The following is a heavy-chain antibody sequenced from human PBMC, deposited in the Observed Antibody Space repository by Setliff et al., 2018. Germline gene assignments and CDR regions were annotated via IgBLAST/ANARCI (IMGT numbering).Heavy chain of an antibody. V-gene: IGHV1-18*01. CDR3: SRLVRYCTSTTCQRASGAEF. J-gene: IGHJ4*02. CDR2: ISGHTGNT. Sequence: ASVKVSCKASGYTFTNYGITWVRQAPGQGLEWMGWISGHTGNTYYAEKLQGRVTMTTDTSTSTAYMELRSLTSDDTAVYYCSRLVRYCTSTTCQRASGAEFWGQGTLGTAPQ. D-gene: IGHD2-8*01. CDR1: GYTFTNYG.